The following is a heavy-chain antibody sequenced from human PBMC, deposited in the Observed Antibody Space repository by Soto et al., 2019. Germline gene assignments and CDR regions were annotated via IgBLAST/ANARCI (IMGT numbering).Heavy chain of an antibody. J-gene: IGHJ4*02. CDR3: TTDREDIVVVVAASDY. V-gene: IGHV3-15*07. Sequence: GGSLRLSCAASGFTFSNAWMNWVRQAPGKGLEWVGRIKSKTDGGTTDYAAPVKGRFTISKDDSKNTLYLQMNSLKTEDTAVYYCTTDREDIVVVVAASDYWGQGTLVTVSS. CDR1: GFTFSNAW. CDR2: IKSKTDGGTT. D-gene: IGHD2-15*01.